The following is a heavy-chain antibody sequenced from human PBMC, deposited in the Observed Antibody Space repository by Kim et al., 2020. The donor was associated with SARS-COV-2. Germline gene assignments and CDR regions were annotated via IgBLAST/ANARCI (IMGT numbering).Heavy chain of an antibody. CDR1: GFTFSSNW. Sequence: GGSLRLSCAASGFTFSSNWMTWVRQAPGKGLEWVANIKQDGSAKNYVDSVKGRFTISRDNAKNSLCLQMNSLRAEDTAVYYCVRETWYYGSWGQGTLVTVSS. CDR2: IKQDGSAK. CDR3: VRETWYYGS. J-gene: IGHJ5*02. D-gene: IGHD3-16*01. V-gene: IGHV3-7*01.